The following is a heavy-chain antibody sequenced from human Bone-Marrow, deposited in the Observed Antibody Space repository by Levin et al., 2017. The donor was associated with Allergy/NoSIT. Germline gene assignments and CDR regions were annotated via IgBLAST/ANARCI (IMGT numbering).Heavy chain of an antibody. J-gene: IGHJ4*02. D-gene: IGHD6-25*01. CDR2: ISNSGSPT. V-gene: IGHV3-11*01. CDR3: VRGQSIAAAY. CDR1: GFTFSDYY. Sequence: GESLKISCAASGFTFSDYYMSWIRQAPGKGLEWISYISNSGSPTYYADSVKGRFTISRANAKNSLYLQMNSLRVDDTAVYYCVRGQSIAAAYWGQGTLVTVSS.